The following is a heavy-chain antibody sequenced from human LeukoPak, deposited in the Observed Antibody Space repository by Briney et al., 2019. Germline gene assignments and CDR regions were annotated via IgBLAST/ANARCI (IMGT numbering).Heavy chain of an antibody. CDR1: GGTFISYT. V-gene: IGHV1-69*04. J-gene: IGHJ5*02. CDR3: ARDPGDEYSSSSDH. Sequence: ASVKVSCKASGGTFISYTISWVRQAPGQGLEWMGRIIPILGIANYAQKFQGRVTITADKSTSTAYMELSSLRSEDTAVYYCARDPGDEYSSSSDHWGQGTLVTVSS. CDR2: IIPILGIA. D-gene: IGHD6-6*01.